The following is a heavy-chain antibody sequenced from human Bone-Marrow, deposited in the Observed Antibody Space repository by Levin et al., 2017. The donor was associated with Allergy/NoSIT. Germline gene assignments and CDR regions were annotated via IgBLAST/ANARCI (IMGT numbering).Heavy chain of an antibody. CDR3: TRYGTGWYNFDS. Sequence: GGSLRLSCAASGFTFRNYWVSWVRQTPGKGLECVANIKEDGSQTYYVDSVKARFTISRDNAKNSLSLQMNSLRAEDTAVYYCTRYGTGWYNFDSWGQGALVTVSS. V-gene: IGHV3-7*01. CDR1: GFTFRNYW. CDR2: IKEDGSQT. D-gene: IGHD6-19*01. J-gene: IGHJ4*02.